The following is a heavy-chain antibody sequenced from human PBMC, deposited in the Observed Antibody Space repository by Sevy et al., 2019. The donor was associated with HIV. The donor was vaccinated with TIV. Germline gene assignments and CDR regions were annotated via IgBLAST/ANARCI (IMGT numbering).Heavy chain of an antibody. Sequence: ASVKVSCKASGYTFTDYYIHWVRQAPGQGLEWMGWINPHIGGTNFAQKFQGRVTMTRDTSISTAYLDLSRLRSDDTAIYYCGGGDSLVVPPATVDYWGQGTLVTVSS. J-gene: IGHJ4*02. CDR2: INPHIGGT. CDR3: GGGDSLVVPPATVDY. D-gene: IGHD2-2*01. V-gene: IGHV1-2*02. CDR1: GYTFTDYY.